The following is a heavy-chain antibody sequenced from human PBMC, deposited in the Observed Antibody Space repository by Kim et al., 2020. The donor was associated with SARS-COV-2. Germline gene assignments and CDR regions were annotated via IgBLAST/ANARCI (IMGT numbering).Heavy chain of an antibody. Sequence: SETLSLTCAVYGGSFSGYYWSWIRQPPGKGLEWIGEINHSGSTNYNPSLKSRVTISVDTSKNQFSLKLSSVTAADTAVYYCARVWSSSWYPIYYYYYGMDVWGQGTTVTVSS. CDR3: ARVWSSSWYPIYYYYYGMDV. D-gene: IGHD6-13*01. CDR2: INHSGST. V-gene: IGHV4-34*01. J-gene: IGHJ6*02. CDR1: GGSFSGYY.